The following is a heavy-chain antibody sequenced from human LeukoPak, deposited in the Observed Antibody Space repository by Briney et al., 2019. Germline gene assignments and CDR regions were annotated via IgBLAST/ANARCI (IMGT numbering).Heavy chain of an antibody. D-gene: IGHD6-19*01. CDR2: ISGSGGST. J-gene: IGHJ6*02. Sequence: GGSLRLSCAASGFTFSSYAMSWVRQAPGKGLEWVPAISGSGGSTYYADSVKGRFTISRDNSKNTLYLQMNSLRAEDTAVYYCAKERGYSSGWSDYYYYGMDVWGQGTTVTVSS. CDR3: AKERGYSSGWSDYYYYGMDV. CDR1: GFTFSSYA. V-gene: IGHV3-23*01.